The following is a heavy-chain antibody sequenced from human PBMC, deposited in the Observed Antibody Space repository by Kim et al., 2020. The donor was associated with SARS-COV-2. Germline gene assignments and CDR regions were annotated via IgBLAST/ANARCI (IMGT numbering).Heavy chain of an antibody. CDR1: GFTFSDYY. J-gene: IGHJ2*01. Sequence: GGSLRLSCAASGFTFSDYYMSWIRQAPGKGLEWVSYISSSSSYTNYADSVKGRFTISRDNAKNSLYLQMNSLRAEDTAVYYCAREGGRSRSLFDLWGRGTLVTVSS. V-gene: IGHV3-11*05. CDR2: ISSSSSYT. CDR3: AREGGRSRSLFDL. D-gene: IGHD3-16*01.